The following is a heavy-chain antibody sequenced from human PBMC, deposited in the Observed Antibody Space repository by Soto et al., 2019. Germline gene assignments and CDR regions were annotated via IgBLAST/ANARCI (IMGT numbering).Heavy chain of an antibody. CDR3: ATTAQTPEADYYCSVAVGDYFAY. CDR2: FDPEDGET. D-gene: IGHD3-10*01. Sequence: ASVKVSCKVSGYTLTELSMHWVRQAPGKGLEWMGGFDPEDGETIYAQKFQGRVTMTEDTSTDTAYMELSSLRSEDTAVYYCATTAQTPEADYYCSVAVGDYFAYWGQGTLVTVSS. J-gene: IGHJ4*02. V-gene: IGHV1-24*01. CDR1: GYTLTELS.